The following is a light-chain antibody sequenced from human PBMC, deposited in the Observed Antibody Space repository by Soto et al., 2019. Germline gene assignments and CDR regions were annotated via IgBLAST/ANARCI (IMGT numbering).Light chain of an antibody. Sequence: EIVMTQSPATLSVSPGEGATLSCRASQSVSSKLAWYQQKPGQAPRLLIYGASTRATGIPDRFSGSGSGTDFTLTISRLEPEDFAVYYCQQRSNWPPSITFGQGTRLEIK. CDR2: GAS. J-gene: IGKJ5*01. V-gene: IGKV3-15*01. CDR3: QQRSNWPPSIT. CDR1: QSVSSK.